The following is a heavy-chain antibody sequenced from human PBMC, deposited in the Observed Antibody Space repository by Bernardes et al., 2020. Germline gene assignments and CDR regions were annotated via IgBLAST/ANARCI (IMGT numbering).Heavy chain of an antibody. Sequence: GRSLRLSCVASGITFSDQYIDWVHQAPGTGLEWLDRIRNKVDGYSTDYAASVKGRFTISRDDSKNSVYLQMNSLLTDDTAVYYCARSGITAWPNWIDSWGQGTQVTVSS. D-gene: IGHD3-10*01. V-gene: IGHV3-72*01. CDR2: IRNKVDGYST. CDR3: ARSGITAWPNWIDS. J-gene: IGHJ5*01. CDR1: GITFSDQY.